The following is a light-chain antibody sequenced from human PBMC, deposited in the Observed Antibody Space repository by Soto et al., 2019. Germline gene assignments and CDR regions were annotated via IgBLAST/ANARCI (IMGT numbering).Light chain of an antibody. CDR3: SSYTGSNTLV. CDR2: EVS. CDR1: SSDVGGYKY. Sequence: QSALTQPASVSGSPGQSITISCTGTSSDVGGYKYVSWYRQHPGKAPKLMIYEVSNRPSGVSNRFSASKSGNTASLTISGLQADDEADYYCSSYTGSNTLVFGGGTKLTVL. V-gene: IGLV2-14*01. J-gene: IGLJ3*02.